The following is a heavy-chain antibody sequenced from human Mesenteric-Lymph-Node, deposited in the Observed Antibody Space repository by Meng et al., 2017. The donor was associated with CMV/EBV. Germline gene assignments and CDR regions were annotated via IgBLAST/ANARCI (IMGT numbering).Heavy chain of an antibody. CDR1: GGYVSSSGFY. CDR3: ASRGYSSSWYRGTNYGMDV. V-gene: IGHV4-39*01. D-gene: IGHD6-13*01. J-gene: IGHJ6*02. CDR2: IYYSGST. Sequence: SETLSLTCTVSGGYVSSSGFYWGWIRQPPGKGLEWIGSIYYSGSTYYNPSLKSRVTISVDTSKNQFSLKLSSVTAADTAVYYCASRGYSSSWYRGTNYGMDVWGQGTTVTVSS.